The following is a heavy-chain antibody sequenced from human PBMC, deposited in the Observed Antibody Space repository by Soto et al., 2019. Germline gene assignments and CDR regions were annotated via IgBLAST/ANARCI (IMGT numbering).Heavy chain of an antibody. D-gene: IGHD3-16*01. CDR3: ARGGFD. Sequence: EVQLVETGGDLIQPGGSLRLSCAASGFSVTASNMNWVRQAPGKGLEWVSVIFGADETYYADSVRGRFTISRDNSKNPVYLHMDSLRTEDTALYCCARGGFDWGQGTLVTVSS. CDR1: GFSVTASN. J-gene: IGHJ4*02. CDR2: IFGADET. V-gene: IGHV3-53*02.